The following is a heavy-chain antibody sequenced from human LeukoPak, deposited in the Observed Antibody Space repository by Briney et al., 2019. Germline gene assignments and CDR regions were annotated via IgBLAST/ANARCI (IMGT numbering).Heavy chain of an antibody. J-gene: IGHJ5*02. Sequence: PSETLSLTCAVYGGSFSGYYWSWIRQPPGKGLEWLGEINHSGSTNYNPSLKSRVTISVDTSKNQFSLKLSSVTAADTAVYYCARGSVDYYDSSGYYYGWFDPWGQGTLVTVSS. D-gene: IGHD3-22*01. CDR2: INHSGST. CDR3: ARGSVDYYDSSGYYYGWFDP. V-gene: IGHV4-34*01. CDR1: GGSFSGYY.